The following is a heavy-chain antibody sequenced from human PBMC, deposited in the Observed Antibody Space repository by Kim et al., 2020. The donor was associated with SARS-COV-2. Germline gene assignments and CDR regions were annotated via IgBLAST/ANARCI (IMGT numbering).Heavy chain of an antibody. V-gene: IGHV3-53*01. CDR1: GFSVMKNH. J-gene: IGHJ6*02. CDR2: IYGSDDT. D-gene: IGHD4-17*01. CDR3: ARLMGTTVWSPMDV. Sequence: GRSLRLSCAASGFSVMKNHMTWVRQAPGKGLEWVSIIYGSDDTYYADSVKGRFFITRDKSENTLYLQMTSLRVEDTAVYHCARLMGTTVWSPMDVWGQGT.